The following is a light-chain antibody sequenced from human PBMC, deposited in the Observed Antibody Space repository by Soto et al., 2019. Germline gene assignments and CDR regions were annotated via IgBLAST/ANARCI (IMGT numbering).Light chain of an antibody. J-gene: IGKJ2*02. V-gene: IGKV1-5*01. CDR2: DAS. Sequence: DIQMTQSHSTLSASIRDRVTISCRASQSSGNELAWYQQNPGKAPKVLIYDASNLESAFPSRFSGSGSGTEFTLTISSLQPDDFATYYGQQYNIGRTFGQGTKLEIK. CDR3: QQYNIGRT. CDR1: QSSGNE.